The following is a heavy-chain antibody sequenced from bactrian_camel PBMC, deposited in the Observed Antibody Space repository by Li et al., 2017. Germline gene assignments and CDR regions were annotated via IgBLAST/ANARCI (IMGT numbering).Heavy chain of an antibody. D-gene: IGHD6*01. CDR2: IDSDGPT. J-gene: IGHJ6*01. Sequence: HVQLVESGGGSVEAGGSLRLSCTASGYTGSRFCMGWFRQAPGKEREQVASIDSDGPTFYEDSVKGRFTISRDSARSTLYLQMNSLKPEDTAMYYCAASGSRYSHGCTDFVYWGQGTQVTVS. V-gene: IGHV3S55*01. CDR1: GYTGSRFC. CDR3: AASGSRYSHGCTDFVY.